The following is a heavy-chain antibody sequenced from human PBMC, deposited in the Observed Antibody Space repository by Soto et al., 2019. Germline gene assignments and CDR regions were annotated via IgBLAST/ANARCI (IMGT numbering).Heavy chain of an antibody. D-gene: IGHD3-22*01. CDR3: AREGRADYYDSSGSFYFDL. CDR1: GYSFANYW. CDR2: IYPGDSDT. J-gene: IGHJ2*01. Sequence: PGESLKISCKGSGYSFANYWIGCVRQMPGKGLEWMGIIYPGDSDTRYSPSFQGQVTISADKSISTTYLQWSSLKASDTAMYYCAREGRADYYDSSGSFYFDLWGRGTLVTVSS. V-gene: IGHV5-51*01.